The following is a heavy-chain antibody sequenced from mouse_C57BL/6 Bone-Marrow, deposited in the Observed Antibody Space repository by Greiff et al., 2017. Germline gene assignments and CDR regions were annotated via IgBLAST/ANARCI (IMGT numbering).Heavy chain of an antibody. Sequence: QVPLQQPGAELVKPGASVKLSCKASGYTFTSYWLHWVKQRPGPGLEWIGMIHPHSGSTTYNEKFKSKATLTVDKSSSTAYMQLSSLTSEDSAGYYCSSSRDWDLDYWGQGTSLTVSS. CDR1: GYTFTSYW. J-gene: IGHJ2*02. CDR3: SSSRDWDLDY. D-gene: IGHD4-1*01. V-gene: IGHV1-64*01. CDR2: IHPHSGST.